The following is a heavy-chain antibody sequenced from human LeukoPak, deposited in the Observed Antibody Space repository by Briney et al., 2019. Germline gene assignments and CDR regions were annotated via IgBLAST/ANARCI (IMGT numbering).Heavy chain of an antibody. V-gene: IGHV3-20*04. CDR1: GFTFDDYG. D-gene: IGHD3-10*01. Sequence: GGSLRLSCAASGFTFDDYGMSWVRQAPGKGLEWVSGINWNGGRTGYADSVKGRFTISRDNAKKSLYVQMNSLRAEDTALYYFAREYYGSGSYYNVGDWGQGTLVTVSS. J-gene: IGHJ4*02. CDR2: INWNGGRT. CDR3: AREYYGSGSYYNVGD.